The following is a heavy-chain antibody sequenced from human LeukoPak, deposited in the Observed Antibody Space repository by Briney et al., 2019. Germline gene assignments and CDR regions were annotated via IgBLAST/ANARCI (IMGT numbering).Heavy chain of an antibody. CDR3: AKESRGYCSGGSCSLFDY. J-gene: IGHJ4*02. CDR2: ISYDGSNK. CDR1: GFTFSSYG. V-gene: IGHV3-30*18. D-gene: IGHD2-15*01. Sequence: GSLRLSCAASGFTFSSYGMHWVRQAPGKGLEWVAVISYDGSNKYYADSVKGRFTISRDNSKNTLYLQMNSLRAEDTAVYYCAKESRGYCSGGSCSLFDYWGQGTLVTVSS.